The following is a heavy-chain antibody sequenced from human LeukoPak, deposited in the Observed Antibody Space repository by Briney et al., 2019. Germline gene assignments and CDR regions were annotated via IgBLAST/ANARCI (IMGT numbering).Heavy chain of an antibody. CDR1: GFTFSDYY. CDR2: ISRSISTI. J-gene: IGHJ4*02. D-gene: IGHD1-26*01. V-gene: IGHV3-11*04. Sequence: GGSLRLSCAASGFTFSDYYMAWIRQAPGKGLEWVSYISRSISTIHYADSVKGRFTISRDNAKNSLYLQMNSLRAEDTAIYYCARDGKWEPIDYWGQGTLVTVSS. CDR3: ARDGKWEPIDY.